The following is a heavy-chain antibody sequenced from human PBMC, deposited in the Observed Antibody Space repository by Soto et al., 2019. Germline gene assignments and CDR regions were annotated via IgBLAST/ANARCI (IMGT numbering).Heavy chain of an antibody. CDR1: ACTVSRYS. Sequence: PSVMIPCKASACTVSRYSLSSGLQSSRQGLESIGCISACNSNTNYAQKLQGRVTMTTDTSTSTAYMELRSLRSDDTAVYYCARESYELQDIVVVVAATGAFDICGQGTMVTVSS. J-gene: IGHJ3*02. D-gene: IGHD2-15*01. CDR2: ISACNSNT. CDR3: ARESYELQDIVVVVAATGAFDI. V-gene: IGHV1-18*01.